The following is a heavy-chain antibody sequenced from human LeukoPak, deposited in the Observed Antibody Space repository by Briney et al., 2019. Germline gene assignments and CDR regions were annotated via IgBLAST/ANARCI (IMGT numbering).Heavy chain of an antibody. CDR1: GFTFSNYA. V-gene: IGHV3-23*01. J-gene: IGHJ4*02. CDR3: AKDDIFCGGECLAQDYFDS. D-gene: IGHD2-21*01. Sequence: GGSLRLSCAASGFTFSNYAMTWVRQAPGKGLEWVSSITGTGYTTYYADSVKGRFTISRDNSKNTLFLQMNSLRADDTAEYYCAKDDIFCGGECLAQDYFDSWGQGILVTVSS. CDR2: ITGTGYTT.